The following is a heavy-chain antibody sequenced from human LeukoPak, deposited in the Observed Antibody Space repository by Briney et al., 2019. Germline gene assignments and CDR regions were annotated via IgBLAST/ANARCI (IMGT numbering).Heavy chain of an antibody. CDR3: TRDTFGARDS. Sequence: GGSLRLSCAASGFTFDDYAMHWVRQAPGKGLEWVSGISWNSGSIGYADSVKGRFTISRDNGKNTLYLQMNSLRAEDTAVYYCTRDTFGARDSWGQGTLVTVS. D-gene: IGHD3-10*01. V-gene: IGHV3-9*01. J-gene: IGHJ4*02. CDR2: ISWNSGSI. CDR1: GFTFDDYA.